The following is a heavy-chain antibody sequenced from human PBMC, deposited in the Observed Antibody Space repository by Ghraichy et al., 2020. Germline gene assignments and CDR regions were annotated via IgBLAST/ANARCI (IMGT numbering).Heavy chain of an antibody. V-gene: IGHV3-23*01. CDR1: GFTFSSYA. J-gene: IGHJ5*02. D-gene: IGHD2-2*01. CDR3: AKDRDIVVVPAATGDSWFDP. Sequence: GESLNISCAASGFTFSSYAMSWVRQAPGKGLEWVSAISGSGGSTYYADSVKGRFTISRDNSKNTLYLQMNSLRAEDTAVYYCAKDRDIVVVPAATGDSWFDPWGQGTLVTVSS. CDR2: ISGSGGST.